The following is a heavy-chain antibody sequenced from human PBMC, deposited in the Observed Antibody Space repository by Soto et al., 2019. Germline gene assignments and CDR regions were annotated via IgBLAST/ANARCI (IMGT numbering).Heavy chain of an antibody. CDR1: GGSISSSSYY. Sequence: SQTLSLTCTVSGGSISSSSYYWGWIRQPPGKGLEWIGSIYYSGSTYYNPSLKSRVTISVDTSKNQFSLKLSSVTAADTAVYYCARHRALRLRFPIATQRDYWGQGTLVTVSS. CDR3: ARHRALRLRFPIATQRDY. CDR2: IYYSGST. D-gene: IGHD3-16*01. V-gene: IGHV4-39*01. J-gene: IGHJ4*02.